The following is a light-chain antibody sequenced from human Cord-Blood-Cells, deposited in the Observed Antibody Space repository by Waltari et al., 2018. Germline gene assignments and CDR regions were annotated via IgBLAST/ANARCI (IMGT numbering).Light chain of an antibody. Sequence: QSDLPQPAHVSGYPGPSITISCLGTRGAVCGYHYFHWYQQHPGKAPTLIIYEVSNRPSGVSNRFSGSKSGNTASLTISGLQAEDESDYYCSSYTSSSTVVFGGGTKLTVL. CDR1: RGAVCGYHY. J-gene: IGLJ2*01. CDR3: SSYTSSSTVV. CDR2: EVS. V-gene: IGLV2-14*01.